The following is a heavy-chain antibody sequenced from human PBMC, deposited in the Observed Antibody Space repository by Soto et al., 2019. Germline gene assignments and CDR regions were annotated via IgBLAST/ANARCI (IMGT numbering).Heavy chain of an antibody. CDR1: GFTFSSYG. J-gene: IGHJ4*02. V-gene: IGHV3-33*01. D-gene: IGHD3-22*01. CDR2: IWYDGSNK. CDR3: ARMGYYYDSSGYYDGYYFDY. Sequence: QVQLVESGGGVVQPGRSLRLSCAASGFTFSSYGMHWVRQAPGKGLEWVAVIWYDGSNKYYADSVKGRFTISRDNSKNTLYLQMNSLRAEDTAVYYCARMGYYYDSSGYYDGYYFDYWGQGTLVTVSS.